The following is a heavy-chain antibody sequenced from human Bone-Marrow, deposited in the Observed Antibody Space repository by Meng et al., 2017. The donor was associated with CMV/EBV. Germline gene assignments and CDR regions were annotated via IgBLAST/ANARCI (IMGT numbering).Heavy chain of an antibody. CDR1: GFTFSGSA. Sequence: LSLTCAASGFTFSGSAMHWVRQASGKGLEWVGRIRSKANSYATAYAASVKGRFTISRDDSKNTAYLQMNSLKTEDTAVYYCTSVKGIAASWGQGTLVTVSS. CDR3: TSVKGIAAS. D-gene: IGHD6-13*01. V-gene: IGHV3-73*01. J-gene: IGHJ5*02. CDR2: IRSKANSYAT.